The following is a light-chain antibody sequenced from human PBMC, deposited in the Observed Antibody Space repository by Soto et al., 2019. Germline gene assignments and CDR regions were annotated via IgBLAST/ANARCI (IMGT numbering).Light chain of an antibody. Sequence: DIRMTQSPSSLSASIGDRVTITCRASQSINIFLNWYRHQSGKAPELLIYAASSLQAGVSSRFSGSGSGTDFTLTIRSLQPEDSATFYYQQSYSPPRTFGQGTLVDIK. J-gene: IGKJ5*01. CDR2: AAS. V-gene: IGKV1-39*01. CDR3: QQSYSPPRT. CDR1: QSINIF.